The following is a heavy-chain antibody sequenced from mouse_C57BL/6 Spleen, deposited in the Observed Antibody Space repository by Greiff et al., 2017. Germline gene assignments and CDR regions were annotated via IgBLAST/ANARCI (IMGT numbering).Heavy chain of an antibody. CDR3: ARYGSSYEFAY. J-gene: IGHJ3*01. D-gene: IGHD1-1*01. Sequence: LEESGAELVRPGASVKLSCKASGYTFTDYYINWVKQRPGQGLEWIARIYPGSGNTYYNEKFKGKATLTAEKSSSTAYMQLSSLTSEDSAVYFCARYGSSYEFAYWGQGTLVTVSA. V-gene: IGHV1-76*01. CDR2: IYPGSGNT. CDR1: GYTFTDYY.